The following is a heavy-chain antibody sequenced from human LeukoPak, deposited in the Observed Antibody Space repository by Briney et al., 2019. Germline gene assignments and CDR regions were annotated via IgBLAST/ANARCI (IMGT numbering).Heavy chain of an antibody. CDR1: GFTFSSYS. J-gene: IGHJ5*01. D-gene: IGHD2-15*01. V-gene: IGHV3-48*01. Sequence: GGSLRLSCAASGFTFSSYSIGWVRQAPGKGLEWVSYISTGSAVIYYADSVKGRFTISRDDASNSVSLQMNSLRADDTAVYYCARDVGYCSGGSCYRWFASWGQGTLVTVSS. CDR3: ARDVGYCSGGSCYRWFAS. CDR2: ISTGSAVI.